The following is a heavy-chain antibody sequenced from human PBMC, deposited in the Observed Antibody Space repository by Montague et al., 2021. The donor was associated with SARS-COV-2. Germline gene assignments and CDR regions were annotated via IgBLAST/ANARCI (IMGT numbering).Heavy chain of an antibody. D-gene: IGHD3-3*01. V-gene: IGHV3-48*03. CDR1: GFTFSRYE. CDR2: ISSSGSTI. J-gene: IGHJ6*02. CDR3: ARKSGYYYYYGMNV. Sequence: SLRLSCAASGFTFSRYEMNWVRQAPGKGLEWVSYISSSGSTIYYADPVKGRFTISRDNAKNSLYLQMNSLRAEDTAVYYCARKSGYYYYYGMNVWGQGTTVTVSS.